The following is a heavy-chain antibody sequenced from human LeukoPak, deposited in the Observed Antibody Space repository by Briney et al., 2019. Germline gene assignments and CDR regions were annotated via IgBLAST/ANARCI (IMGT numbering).Heavy chain of an antibody. D-gene: IGHD6-13*01. CDR3: ARDGSSSYYYYGMDV. Sequence: SETLSLTCAVSGGSISSGGYSWSWIRQPPGKGLEWIGYIYHSGSTYYNPSLKSRVTISVDTSKNQFSLKLSSVTAADTAVYYCARDGSSSYYYYGMDVWGQGTTVTVSS. CDR1: GGSISSGGYS. V-gene: IGHV4-30-2*01. CDR2: IYHSGST. J-gene: IGHJ6*02.